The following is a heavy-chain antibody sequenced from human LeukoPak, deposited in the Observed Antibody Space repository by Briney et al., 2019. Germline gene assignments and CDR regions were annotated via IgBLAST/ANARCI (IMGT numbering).Heavy chain of an antibody. CDR1: GGSISSSSYY. V-gene: IGHV4-39*07. Sequence: SETLSLTCTVSGGSISSSSYYWGWIRQPPGKGLEWIGSIYYSGSTYYNPSLKSRVTISIDTSKNQFSLRLSSVTAADTAVYYARISSSHRPNFDYWGQGTLVTVSS. D-gene: IGHD6-13*01. CDR2: IYYSGST. J-gene: IGHJ4*02. CDR3: RISSSHRPNFDY.